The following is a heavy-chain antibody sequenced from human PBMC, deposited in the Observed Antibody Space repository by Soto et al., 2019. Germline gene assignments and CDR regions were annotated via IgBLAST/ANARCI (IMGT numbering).Heavy chain of an antibody. CDR1: GGSMSSYY. CDR2: VYSSGGT. J-gene: IGHJ5*02. Sequence: SETLSLTCTVSGGSMSSYYWTWIRQPAGKGLEWIGRVYSSGGTHYDPSLKSRVTISLDTSKNQFSLRLLSVTDADTAVYYCARGQRFSDWFDPWGQGTLVTVSS. CDR3: ARGQRFSDWFDP. V-gene: IGHV4-4*07. D-gene: IGHD3-3*01.